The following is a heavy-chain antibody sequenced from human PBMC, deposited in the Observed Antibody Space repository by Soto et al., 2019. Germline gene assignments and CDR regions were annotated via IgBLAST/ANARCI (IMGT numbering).Heavy chain of an antibody. J-gene: IGHJ4*02. CDR3: SRPEYYDMVTGTDSYYFDY. CDR2: IYYSGST. V-gene: IGHV4-39*01. Sequence: QLQLQESGPGLVKPSETLSLTCTVSGGSISSSSYYWGWLRQPPGKGLEWIGSIYYSGSTYYNPSLKSRVPISVDNAKTQFSLKLRSVTAADTAVYYCSRPEYYDMVTGTDSYYFDYWGQGTLVTFSS. CDR1: GGSISSSSYY. D-gene: IGHD3-9*01.